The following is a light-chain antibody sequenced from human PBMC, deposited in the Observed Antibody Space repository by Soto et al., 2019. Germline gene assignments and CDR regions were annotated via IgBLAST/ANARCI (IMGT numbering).Light chain of an antibody. J-gene: IGLJ2*01. Sequence: QSALTQPHSASGSLGQAVTISCTGTSSDVGGYNYVSWHQQHTGKAPKVMIYEVTKRPPGVPDRFSGSKSGNTASLTVSGLQAEYEAASYCSSFAGGGNPVLLGGGTKVTVL. CDR1: SSDVGGYNY. CDR2: EVT. CDR3: SSFAGGGNPVL. V-gene: IGLV2-8*01.